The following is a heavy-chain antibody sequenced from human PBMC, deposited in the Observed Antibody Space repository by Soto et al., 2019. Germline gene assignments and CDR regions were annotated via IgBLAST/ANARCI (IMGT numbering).Heavy chain of an antibody. D-gene: IGHD6-13*01. Sequence: GGSLRLSCAASGFTFSSYGMHWDRQAPGKGLEWVAVISYDGSNKYYADSVKGRFTISRDNSKNTLYLQMNSLRAEDTAVYYCAKDYSSSWPVALDYWGQGTLVTVSS. V-gene: IGHV3-30*18. CDR3: AKDYSSSWPVALDY. CDR1: GFTFSSYG. J-gene: IGHJ4*02. CDR2: ISYDGSNK.